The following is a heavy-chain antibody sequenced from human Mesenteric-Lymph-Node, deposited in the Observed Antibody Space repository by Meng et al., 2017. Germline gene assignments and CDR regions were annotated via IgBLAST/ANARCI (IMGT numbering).Heavy chain of an antibody. Sequence: HVERQQWGAGLFKRAETRCRTGGVYAGSFSCCYWSWIRQPPGKRLEWIGEISLSGSTNYYPTLKSRVTISVDTSKNQFSLKLNSVTAADTAAYDCARNRYYGGNHIRRFDYWGQGTLVTVSS. D-gene: IGHD2-21*01. CDR3: ARNRYYGGNHIRRFDY. CDR2: ISLSGST. V-gene: IGHV4-34*01. CDR1: AGSFSCCY. J-gene: IGHJ4*02.